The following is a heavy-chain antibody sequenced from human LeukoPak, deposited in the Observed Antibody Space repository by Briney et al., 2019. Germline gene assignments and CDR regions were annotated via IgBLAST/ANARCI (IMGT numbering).Heavy chain of an antibody. CDR3: ARRSIAARPDGYSSGWYGGYFDY. V-gene: IGHV3-21*01. CDR1: GFTFSSYS. Sequence: PGGSLRLSCVASGFTFSSYSMNWVRQAPGKGLEWVSSISGSSSYIYYADSVKGRFTISRDNAKKSLYLQMNTLRAEDTAVYYCARRSIAARPDGYSSGWYGGYFDYWGQGTLVTVSS. D-gene: IGHD6-19*01. J-gene: IGHJ4*02. CDR2: ISGSSSYI.